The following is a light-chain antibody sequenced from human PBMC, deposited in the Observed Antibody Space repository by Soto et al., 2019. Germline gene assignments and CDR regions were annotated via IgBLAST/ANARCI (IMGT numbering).Light chain of an antibody. CDR2: AAS. V-gene: IGKV1-17*01. CDR3: LQHHIYPRT. CDR1: QAIRND. J-gene: IGKJ1*01. Sequence: DIQMTQFPSSLSASVGDRVTITCRASQAIRNDLGWYQQKPGEAPKRLIYAASSWQSGVPSRFSGRGSGTEFPRTISSLLPEDLATYYCLQHHIYPRTCGQWTKVEI.